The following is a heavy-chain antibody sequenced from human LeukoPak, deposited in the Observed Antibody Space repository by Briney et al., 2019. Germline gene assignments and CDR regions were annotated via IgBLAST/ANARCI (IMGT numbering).Heavy chain of an antibody. D-gene: IGHD2-15*01. Sequence: SETLSPTCTVSGGSISSYYCTWIRQPAGKGLEWIGRIYSSGSTDYNPSLKSRVTMSVDTSKNQFSLRLSSVTAADTAVYYCAREGRGSTQAYWGQRTLVTVSS. J-gene: IGHJ4*02. V-gene: IGHV4-4*07. CDR3: AREGRGSTQAY. CDR2: IYSSGST. CDR1: GGSISSYY.